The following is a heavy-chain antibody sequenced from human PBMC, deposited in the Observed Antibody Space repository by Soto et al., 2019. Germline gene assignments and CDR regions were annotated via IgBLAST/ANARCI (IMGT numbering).Heavy chain of an antibody. CDR2: IYSGGST. J-gene: IGHJ3*02. Sequence: EVQLVESGGGLIQPGGSLRLSCAASGFTVSSNYMSWVSQAPGKGLEWVSVIYSGGSTYYADSVKGRFTISRDNSKNTLYLQMNSLRAEDTAVYYCARWGYYYDSSGYDDAFDIWGQGTMVTVSS. V-gene: IGHV3-53*01. CDR3: ARWGYYYDSSGYDDAFDI. CDR1: GFTVSSNY. D-gene: IGHD3-22*01.